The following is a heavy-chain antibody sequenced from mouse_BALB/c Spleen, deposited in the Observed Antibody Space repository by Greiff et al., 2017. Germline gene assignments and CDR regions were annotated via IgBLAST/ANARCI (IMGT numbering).Heavy chain of an antibody. D-gene: IGHD2-1*01. CDR2: IDPENGDT. J-gene: IGHJ4*01. V-gene: IGHV14-4*02. CDR3: NASPGNTYAMDD. Sequence: VQLQQSGAELVRSGASVKLSCTASGFNIKDYYMHWVKQRPEQGLEWIGWIDPENGDTEYAPKFQGKATMTADTSSNTAYLQLSSLTSEDTAVHYCNASPGNTYAMDDWGQGTSVAVAS. CDR1: GFNIKDYY.